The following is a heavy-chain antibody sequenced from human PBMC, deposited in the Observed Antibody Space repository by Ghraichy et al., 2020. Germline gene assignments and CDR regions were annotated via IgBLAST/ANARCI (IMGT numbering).Heavy chain of an antibody. V-gene: IGHV3-30*18. D-gene: IGHD2-2*02. CDR2: ISYDGSNK. CDR3: AKPSTSCYTCGMDV. Sequence: GGSLRLSCAASGFTFSSYGMHWVRQAPGKGLEWVAVISYDGSNKYYADSVKGRFTISRDNSKNTLYLQMNSLRAEDTAVYYCAKPSTSCYTCGMDVWGQGTTVTVSS. CDR1: GFTFSSYG. J-gene: IGHJ6*02.